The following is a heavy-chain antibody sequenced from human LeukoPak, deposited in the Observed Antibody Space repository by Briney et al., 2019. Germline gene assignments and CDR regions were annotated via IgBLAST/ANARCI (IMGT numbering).Heavy chain of an antibody. J-gene: IGHJ2*01. CDR3: ARESRRPYCGGDCYSNFDL. CDR2: IYHSGST. CDR1: GYSISSGYY. Sequence: SETLSLTCTVSGYSISSGYYWGWIRQPPGKGLEWIGSIYHSGSTYYNPSLKSRVTISVDTSKNQFSLKLSSVTAADTAVYYCARESRRPYCGGDCYSNFDLWGRGTLVTVSS. V-gene: IGHV4-38-2*02. D-gene: IGHD2-21*02.